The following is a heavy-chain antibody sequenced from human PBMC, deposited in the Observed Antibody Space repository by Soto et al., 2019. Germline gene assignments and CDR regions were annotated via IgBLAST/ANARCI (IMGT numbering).Heavy chain of an antibody. Sequence: GGSLRVSCAASVFTFSNYGMPWVRQAPGKGLEWVAFIWYDGGNKYYAESVKGRFTISRDNSKNTLYLQMNSLRAEDTAVYYCARDGDVNTGFGKDYWGQGTMVTVSS. D-gene: IGHD3-16*01. CDR2: IWYDGGNK. CDR1: VFTFSNYG. CDR3: ARDGDVNTGFGKDY. V-gene: IGHV3-33*01. J-gene: IGHJ4*02.